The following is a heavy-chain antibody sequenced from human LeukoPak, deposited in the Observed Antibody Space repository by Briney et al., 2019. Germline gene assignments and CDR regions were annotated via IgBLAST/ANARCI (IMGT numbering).Heavy chain of an antibody. D-gene: IGHD1-1*01. CDR2: ISWDGGST. V-gene: IGHV3-43D*04. CDR1: GFTFHDYA. J-gene: IGHJ6*04. Sequence: GGSLRLSCAASGFTFHDYAMHWVRQAPGKGLEWVSLISWDGGSTYYADSVKGRFTISRDNSKNSLYLQMNSLRAEDTALYYCAKGLEREYYYYYYGMDVWGKGTTVTVSS. CDR3: AKGLEREYYYYYYGMDV.